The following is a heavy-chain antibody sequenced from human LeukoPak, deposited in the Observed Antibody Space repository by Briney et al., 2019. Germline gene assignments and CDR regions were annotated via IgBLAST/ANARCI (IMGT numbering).Heavy chain of an antibody. Sequence: SETLSLTCIVSGDSISHSYWNWIRQSPKKELEWIGYIDASGRTNYNPSLTSRATISLDTPKNQFSLKMTSVTAADTAVYFCARGAIDMGEFAHWGRGTLVTVSS. V-gene: IGHV4-4*08. CDR3: ARGAIDMGEFAH. CDR1: GDSISHSY. D-gene: IGHD2-15*01. CDR2: IDASGRT. J-gene: IGHJ4*02.